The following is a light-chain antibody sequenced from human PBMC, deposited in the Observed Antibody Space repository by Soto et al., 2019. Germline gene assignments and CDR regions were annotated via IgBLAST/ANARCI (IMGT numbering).Light chain of an antibody. CDR1: QSVSSNS. V-gene: IGKV3-20*01. CDR3: QQYGTSPWT. CDR2: GAS. Sequence: IVLTQSPGTLSLSPGERATLSCRASQSVSSNSLAWYQQKPGQAPRLLIHGASTRASGIPDRFTGGGSGTDFALTISRLEPEDFALYICQQYGTSPWTFGQGTKVEIK. J-gene: IGKJ1*01.